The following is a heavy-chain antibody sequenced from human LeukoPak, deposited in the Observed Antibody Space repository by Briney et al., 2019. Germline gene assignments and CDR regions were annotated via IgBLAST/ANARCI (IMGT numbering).Heavy chain of an antibody. CDR1: GGSISSTSYY. J-gene: IGHJ4*02. Sequence: MSSETLSLTCTVSGGSISSTSYYWGWIRQPPGRGLEWIGRIYTSGSTNYNPSLKSRVTMSVDTSKNQFSLKLSSVTAADTAVYYCASVHSSGRYYFDYWGQGTLVTVSS. V-gene: IGHV4-39*07. D-gene: IGHD3-22*01. CDR2: IYTSGST. CDR3: ASVHSSGRYYFDY.